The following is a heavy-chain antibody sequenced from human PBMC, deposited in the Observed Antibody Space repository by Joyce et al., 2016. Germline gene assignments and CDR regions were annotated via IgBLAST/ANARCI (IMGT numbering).Heavy chain of an antibody. J-gene: IGHJ4*02. D-gene: IGHD3-3*01. CDR2: NSASGGST. Sequence: EVQLLASGGGLVQPGGSLRLSCAASGFTFSSYAMSSVRKAPGKGIEWVSTNSASGGSTYYANYVEGRFTISRYNSEDSLYLHMNSLRAEDTAVYYCAAWAPTNYDFWSGYSYYFDNWGQGTLVTVSS. CDR1: GFTFSSYA. CDR3: AAWAPTNYDFWSGYSYYFDN. V-gene: IGHV3-23*01.